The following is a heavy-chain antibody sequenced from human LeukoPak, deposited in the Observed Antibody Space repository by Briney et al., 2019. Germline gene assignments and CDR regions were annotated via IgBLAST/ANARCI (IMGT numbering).Heavy chain of an antibody. CDR2: ISSSSSYI. CDR1: GFTFSSYS. J-gene: IGHJ4*02. D-gene: IGHD6-13*01. CDR3: ARYEQQLVTLDY. V-gene: IGHV3-21*01. Sequence: PGGSLRLSCAASGFTFSSYSMNWVRQAPGKGLEWVSSISSSSSYIYYADSVKGRFTISRDNAKNSLYLQMNSLRAEDTAVYYCARYEQQLVTLDYWGQGTLVTVSS.